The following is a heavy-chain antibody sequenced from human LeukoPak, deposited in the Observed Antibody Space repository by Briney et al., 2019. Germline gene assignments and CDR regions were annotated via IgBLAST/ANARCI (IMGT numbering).Heavy chain of an antibody. J-gene: IGHJ4*02. CDR2: IHSSGST. D-gene: IGHD3-22*01. CDR3: ARGISYYDSSGIDY. Sequence: SDTLSLTCTVSGGSLSGHFWSWFRRPPGKGLENIGYIHSSGSTNYNPSYKSRVTVSLEMSKNQFSLSLSSVTAADTAVYYCARGISYYDSSGIDYWGQGTLVTVSS. V-gene: IGHV4-59*11. CDR1: GGSLSGHF.